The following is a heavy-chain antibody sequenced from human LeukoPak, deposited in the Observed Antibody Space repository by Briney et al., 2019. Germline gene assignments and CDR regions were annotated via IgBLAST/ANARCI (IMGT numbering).Heavy chain of an antibody. V-gene: IGHV3-23*01. CDR2: ISARSGST. CDR1: GFTFSRSA. CDR3: AKSRADYVSFCDS. D-gene: IGHD3-16*01. J-gene: IGHJ4*02. Sequence: GGSLRLFCAASGFTFSRSALNWVRQAPGKGLEWVSAISARSGSTYYADSVKGRFTISRDNSKNTLYLQMNSLRAEDTALYYFAKSRADYVSFCDSWGQGDRVTVSS.